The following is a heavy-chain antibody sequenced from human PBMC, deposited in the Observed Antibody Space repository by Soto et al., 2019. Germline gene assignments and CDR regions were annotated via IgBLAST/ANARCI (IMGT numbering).Heavy chain of an antibody. D-gene: IGHD3-10*01. CDR1: GGSFSGYQ. CDR2: INDSGNI. CDR3: ARGLILWFGELSRRGGYYYYIVV. Sequence: QVQLQQWGAGLLKPSETLSLTCAVYGGSFSGYQWTWIRQTPGKGLEWIGEINDSGNINYNPSFKSRVTILVETAKKQISLKLSSVTAAYTAVYYCARGLILWFGELSRRGGYYYYIVVWGKGTKVTVSS. J-gene: IGHJ6*03. V-gene: IGHV4-34*01.